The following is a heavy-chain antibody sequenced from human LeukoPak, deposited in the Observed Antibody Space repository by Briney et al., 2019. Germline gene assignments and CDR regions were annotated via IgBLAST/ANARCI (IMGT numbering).Heavy chain of an antibody. J-gene: IGHJ4*02. V-gene: IGHV4-31*03. CDR2: IYYSGST. D-gene: IGHD6-13*01. CDR3: ARWYSSSWYFDY. CDR1: GGSISSGGYY. Sequence: TLSLTCTVSGGSISSGGYYWSWIRQHPGKGLEWIGYIYYSGSTYYNPSLKSRVTISVDTSKNQFSLKLSSVTAADTAVYYCARWYSSSWYFDYWGQGTLVTVSS.